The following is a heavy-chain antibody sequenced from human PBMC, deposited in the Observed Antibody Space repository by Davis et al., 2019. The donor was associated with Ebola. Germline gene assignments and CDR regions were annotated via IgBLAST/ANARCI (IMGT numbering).Heavy chain of an antibody. J-gene: IGHJ5*02. D-gene: IGHD3-10*01. Sequence: GESLKISCTGSGYSFTSYWIGWVRQMPGKGLEWMGIIYPGDSDNSYSPSFQGQVTISADKSIRPAYLQWSSLKASDTAMYYCARHGKWFGELLSRWGWFDPWGQGTLVTVSS. CDR1: GYSFTSYW. CDR2: IYPGDSDN. V-gene: IGHV5-51*01. CDR3: ARHGKWFGELLSRWGWFDP.